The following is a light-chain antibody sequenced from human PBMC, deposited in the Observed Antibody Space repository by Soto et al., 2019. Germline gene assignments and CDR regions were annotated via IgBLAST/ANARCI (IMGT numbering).Light chain of an antibody. CDR2: GAS. V-gene: IGKV3-15*01. CDR1: QSVSNN. Sequence: VLTQSPATLSVSPRERATLSCRTSQSVSNNYLAWYQQKPGQAPRLPIYGASTRATGIPARFSGSGSGTAFTLTISSLQSENFAVYSCQHYYNWPRTFGQGPRWIS. CDR3: QHYYNWPRT. J-gene: IGKJ1*01.